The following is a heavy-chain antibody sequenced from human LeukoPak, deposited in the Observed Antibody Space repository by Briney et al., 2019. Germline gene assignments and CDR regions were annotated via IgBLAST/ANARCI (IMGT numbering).Heavy chain of an antibody. CDR3: ARGRTELAAAGNIDY. J-gene: IGHJ4*02. V-gene: IGHV4-39*01. Sequence: SETLSLTCTVSGGSISSSSYYWGWIRQPPGKGLEWIGSIYYSGSTYYNPSLKSRVTISVDTSKNQFSLKLSSVTAADTAVYYCARGRTELAAAGNIDYWGQGTLVTVSS. D-gene: IGHD6-13*01. CDR2: IYYSGST. CDR1: GGSISSSSYY.